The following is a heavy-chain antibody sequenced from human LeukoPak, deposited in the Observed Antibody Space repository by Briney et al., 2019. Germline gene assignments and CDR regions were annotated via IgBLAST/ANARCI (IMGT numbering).Heavy chain of an antibody. CDR2: IIPIFGTA. V-gene: IGHV1-69*06. Sequence: SVKVSCKASGGTFSSYAISWVRQAPGQGLEWMGGIIPIFGTANYAQKFHGRVTITADKSTSTAYMEMSSLRSEDTAVYYCARDNSVGGIAWWFDPWGQGTLVTVSS. J-gene: IGHJ5*02. CDR1: GGTFSSYA. D-gene: IGHD1-26*01. CDR3: ARDNSVGGIAWWFDP.